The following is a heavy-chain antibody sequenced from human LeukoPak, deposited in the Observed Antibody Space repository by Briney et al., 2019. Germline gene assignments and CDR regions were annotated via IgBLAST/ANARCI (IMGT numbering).Heavy chain of an antibody. V-gene: IGHV3-74*01. CDR2: INSDGRST. Sequence: GGSLRLSCAASGFTFSNYWMHWVRQAPGKGLEWVSRINSDGRSTTYADSLKGRFTISRDNAKNTLYLQMDSLRAEDTAVYYCARQRDDYYYHYMDVWGKGTTVTVSS. CDR1: GFTFSNYW. J-gene: IGHJ6*03. CDR3: ARQRDDYYYHYMDV.